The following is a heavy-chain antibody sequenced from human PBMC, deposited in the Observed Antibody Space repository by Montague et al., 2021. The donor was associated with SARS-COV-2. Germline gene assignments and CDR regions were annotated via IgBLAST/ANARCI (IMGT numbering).Heavy chain of an antibody. CDR1: GASSSNYY. D-gene: IGHD5-12*01. CDR3: ASAPRYSFGFWAY. J-gene: IGHJ4*02. V-gene: IGHV4-34*01. CDR2: INHSGYT. Sequence: SETLSLTCAVYGASSSNYYWSWIRQSPEKGLEWVGEINHSGYTDYNPSLESRLTISLDSSKKQFSLKMTSVTAADTAIYYCASAPRYSFGFWAYWGQGTLVSVSS.